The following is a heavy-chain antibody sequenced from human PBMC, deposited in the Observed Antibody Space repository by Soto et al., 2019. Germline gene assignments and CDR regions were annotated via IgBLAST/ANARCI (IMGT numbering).Heavy chain of an antibody. J-gene: IGHJ3*01. Sequence: EVQVVESGGDLVQPGGSLRLSCAASGFTIRHSAISCVRQAPGKALEWVSGISGGSDRTNYADSVKGRFTIFKDNSKNTLYLQMSSLRVEDSACYHCEGSCLWGQGTMVPVSS. CDR1: GFTIRHSA. V-gene: IGHV3-23*04. CDR2: ISGGSDRT. CDR3: EGSCL.